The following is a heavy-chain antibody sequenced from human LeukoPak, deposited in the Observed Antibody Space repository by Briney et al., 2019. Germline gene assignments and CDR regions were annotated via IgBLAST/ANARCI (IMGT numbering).Heavy chain of an antibody. CDR3: ARAHCSSTSCYLVGGDDAFDI. J-gene: IGHJ3*02. V-gene: IGHV3-11*01. Sequence: GGSLRLSCAASAFTFSDYYMSWIRQAPGKGLEWVSYISSSGSTIYYADSVKGRFTISRDNAKNSLYLQMNSLRAEDTAVYYCARAHCSSTSCYLVGGDDAFDIWGQGTMVTVSS. CDR2: ISSSGSTI. D-gene: IGHD2-2*01. CDR1: AFTFSDYY.